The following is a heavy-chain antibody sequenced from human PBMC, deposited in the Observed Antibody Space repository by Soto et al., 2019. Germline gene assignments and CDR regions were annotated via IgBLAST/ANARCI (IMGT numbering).Heavy chain of an antibody. J-gene: IGHJ4*02. Sequence: SETLSLTCAVSGGSISSGGYSWSWIRQPPGKGLEWIGYIYHSGSTYYNPSLKSRVTISVDRSKNQFSLKLSSVTAADTAVYYCARAFAVAGPYYFDYWGQGTLVTVSS. CDR2: IYHSGST. D-gene: IGHD6-19*01. CDR3: ARAFAVAGPYYFDY. CDR1: GGSISSGGYS. V-gene: IGHV4-30-2*01.